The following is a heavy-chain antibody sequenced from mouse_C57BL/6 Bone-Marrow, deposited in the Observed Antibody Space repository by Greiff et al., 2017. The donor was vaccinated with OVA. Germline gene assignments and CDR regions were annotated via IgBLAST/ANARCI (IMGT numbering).Heavy chain of an antibody. CDR3: ARFRGYAMDY. V-gene: IGHV1-4*01. CDR1: GYTFTSYT. Sequence: QVQLQQSGAELARPGASVKMSCKASGYTFTSYTMHWVKQRPGQGLDWIGYINPSSGYTKYNQKFKDKATLTADKSSSTAYMQLSSLTSEDSAVYYCARFRGYAMDYWGQGTSVTVSS. CDR2: INPSSGYT. J-gene: IGHJ4*01.